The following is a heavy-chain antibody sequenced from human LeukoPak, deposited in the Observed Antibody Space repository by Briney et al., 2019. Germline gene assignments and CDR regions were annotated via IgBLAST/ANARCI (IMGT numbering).Heavy chain of an antibody. CDR1: GGSISSYY. J-gene: IGHJ5*02. V-gene: IGHV4-59*01. Sequence: SETLSLTCTVSGGSISSYYWSWIRQPPGKGLEWIGYIYYSGTINDNPSLKSRVTMSIDTSKNQLSLKLSSVTAADTAVYLCARSRCYDYYGGYWFDPWGQGTLVTVSS. CDR2: IYYSGTI. D-gene: IGHD5-12*01. CDR3: ARSRCYDYYGGYWFDP.